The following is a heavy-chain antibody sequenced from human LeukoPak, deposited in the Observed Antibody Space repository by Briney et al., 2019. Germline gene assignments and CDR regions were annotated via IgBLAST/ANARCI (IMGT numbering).Heavy chain of an antibody. Sequence: ASVKVSCKASGYTFTGYYMHWVRPAPGQGLAWMGWINPKRGDTNYVQKFQGRVTITRDTSISTVYMELSRLRSDDTVVYYCASGRTIFYFYMNVWSKRTTVTISS. CDR1: GYTFTGYY. D-gene: IGHD3-3*02. CDR3: ASGRTIFYFYMNV. V-gene: IGHV1-2*01. J-gene: IGHJ6*03. CDR2: INPKRGDT.